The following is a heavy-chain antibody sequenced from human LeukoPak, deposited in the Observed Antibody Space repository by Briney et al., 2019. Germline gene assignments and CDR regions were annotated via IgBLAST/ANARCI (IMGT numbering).Heavy chain of an antibody. CDR3: AKDYYGSGSYYQFGY. J-gene: IGHJ4*02. CDR2: INPNSSGT. D-gene: IGHD3-10*01. V-gene: IGHV1-2*02. Sequence: ASVKVSCKASGYTFTGYYMHWVRQAPGQGLEWMGWINPNSSGTNYAQKFQGRVTMTRDTSISTAYMELSRLRSDDTAVYYCAKDYYGSGSYYQFGYWGQGTLVTVSS. CDR1: GYTFTGYY.